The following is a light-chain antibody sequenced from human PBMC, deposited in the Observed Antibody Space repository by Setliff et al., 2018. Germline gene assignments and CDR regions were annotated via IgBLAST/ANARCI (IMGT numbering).Light chain of an antibody. CDR2: EVS. V-gene: IGLV2-14*01. CDR1: SSDVGDYKY. Sequence: QSVLTQPASVSGSPGQSITISCTGTSSDVGDYKYVSWYQQLPGKAPELIIFEVSNRPSGIPNRFSGSKSGNTASLSISGLQAEDEADYYCSSYTSLSTRGFGTGTKGTVL. CDR3: SSYTSLSTRG. J-gene: IGLJ1*01.